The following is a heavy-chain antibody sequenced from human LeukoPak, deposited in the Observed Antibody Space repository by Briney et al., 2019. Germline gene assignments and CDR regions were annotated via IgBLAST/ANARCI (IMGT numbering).Heavy chain of an antibody. D-gene: IGHD3-22*01. CDR1: GFAFSSYT. V-gene: IGHV3-21*06. CDR3: LRGDSRDF. Sequence: GGSLGLSCAACGFAFSSYTMNWARQAPGKGLEWVASINSGGSTTHYADSVKGRFTISRDNDQNVLYLQMNGLRADDAAVYYRLRGDSRDFWGQGTLVTVSS. CDR2: INSGGSTT. J-gene: IGHJ4*02.